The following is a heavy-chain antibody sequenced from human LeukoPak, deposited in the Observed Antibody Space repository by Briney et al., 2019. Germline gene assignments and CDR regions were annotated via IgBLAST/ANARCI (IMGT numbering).Heavy chain of an antibody. J-gene: IGHJ4*02. Sequence: SVKVPCKASGGTFSSYAISWVRQAPGQGLEWMGRIIPIFGTANYAQKFQGRVTITTDESTSTAYMELSSLRSEDTAVYYCARDSGGEQWLVPFDYWGQGTLVTVSS. CDR2: IIPIFGTA. CDR3: ARDSGGEQWLVPFDY. D-gene: IGHD6-19*01. V-gene: IGHV1-69*05. CDR1: GGTFSSYA.